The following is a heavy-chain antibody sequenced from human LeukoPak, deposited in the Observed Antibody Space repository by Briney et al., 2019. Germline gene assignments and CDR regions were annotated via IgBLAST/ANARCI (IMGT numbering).Heavy chain of an antibody. CDR3: ARIFYFGDNNWRYFDY. CDR2: IDPDGSKK. D-gene: IGHD1-20*01. J-gene: IGHJ4*02. CDR1: GFTFSNYW. V-gene: IGHV3-7*01. Sequence: PGGSLRLSCAASGFTFSNYWMSWVRQAPGKGLEWVANIDPDGSKKQYVDSAKGRFTTSRDNAKNSLYLQMNSLRAEDTAIYYCARIFYFGDNNWRYFDYWGQGTLVTVSS.